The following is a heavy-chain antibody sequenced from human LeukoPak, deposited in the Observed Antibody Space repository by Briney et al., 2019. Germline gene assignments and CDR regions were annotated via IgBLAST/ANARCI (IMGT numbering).Heavy chain of an antibody. V-gene: IGHV4-61*02. CDR2: IYPTDIT. J-gene: IGHJ5*01. D-gene: IGHD6-13*01. CDR3: ARGPGQLTSECFDS. CDR1: GGSINSGSYY. Sequence: SETLSLTCTVSGGSINSGSYYWSWIRQPAGKGLEWIGRIYPTDITTYNPSLKSRVTLSVDTSKNQFSLKVNSVTAADAAVYYCARGPGQLTSECFDSWGQGILVTVSS.